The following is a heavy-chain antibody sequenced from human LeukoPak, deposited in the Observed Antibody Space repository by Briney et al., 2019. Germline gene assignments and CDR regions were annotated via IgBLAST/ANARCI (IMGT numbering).Heavy chain of an antibody. CDR2: ISAYNGNT. V-gene: IGHV1-18*01. J-gene: IGHJ4*02. CDR3: ARVPSNPNYDFWSGYYFDY. CDR1: GCTFTSYG. Sequence: ASVKVSCKASGCTFTSYGISWVRQAPGQGLEWMGWISAYNGNTNYAQKLQGRVTMTTDTSTSTAYMELRSLRSDDTAVYYCARVPSNPNYDFWSGYYFDYWGQGTLVTVSS. D-gene: IGHD3-3*01.